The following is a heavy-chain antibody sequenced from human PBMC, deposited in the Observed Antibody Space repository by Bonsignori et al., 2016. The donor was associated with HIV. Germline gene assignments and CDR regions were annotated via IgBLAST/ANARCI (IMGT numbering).Heavy chain of an antibody. CDR2: IVPMFGTT. V-gene: IGHV1-69*13. D-gene: IGHD1-14*01. CDR3: ATDPGGPLGP. J-gene: IGHJ5*02. CDR1: GGTFTRHA. Sequence: QVQLVQSGAEVKKSGSSVKVSCKTSGGTFTRHALSWVRQAPGQGLEWLGWIVPMFGTTKYAQNFQGRVTITADESTSTAYMELTSLKSGDTAVYYCATDPGGPLGPWGQGTLVTVSS.